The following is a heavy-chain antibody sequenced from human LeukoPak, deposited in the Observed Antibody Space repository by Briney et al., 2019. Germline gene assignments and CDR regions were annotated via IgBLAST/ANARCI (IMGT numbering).Heavy chain of an antibody. CDR1: GFTFSSYA. J-gene: IGHJ6*02. CDR2: ISYDGSNK. V-gene: IGHV3-30-3*01. D-gene: IGHD5-12*01. Sequence: GGSLRLSCAASGFTFSSYAMHWVRQAPGKGLEWVAVISYDGSNKYYADSVKGRFTISRDNSKNTLYLQMNGLRAEDTAVYYCARGGPRASGYDTNAPNAYGMDVWGQGTTVTVSS. CDR3: ARGGPRASGYDTNAPNAYGMDV.